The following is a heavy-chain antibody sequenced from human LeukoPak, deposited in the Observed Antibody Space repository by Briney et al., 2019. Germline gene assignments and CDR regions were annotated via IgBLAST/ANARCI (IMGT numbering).Heavy chain of an antibody. CDR2: ISTSDRRV. D-gene: IGHD4-23*01. J-gene: IGHJ3*01. CDR1: GFTFSNRY. V-gene: IGHV3-11*04. Sequence: PGGSLRPSCTGSGFTFSNRYMAWIRQRPGKGLEWLSYISTSDRRVYLADSVKGRFTVSRDDARKSLFLQMNSLRPDDTAVYYCARDRAVGASDSYDLWGPGTMVIVSS. CDR3: ARDRAVGASDSYDL.